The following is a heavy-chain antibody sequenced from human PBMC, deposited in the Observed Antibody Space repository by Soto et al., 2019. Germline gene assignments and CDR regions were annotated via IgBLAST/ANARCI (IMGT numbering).Heavy chain of an antibody. CDR2: ISHSGST. CDR1: RGAINIGAYY. CDR3: GAGDCSFFRY. V-gene: IGHV4-31*03. D-gene: IGHD3-10*01. J-gene: IGHJ4*02. Sequence: QVQLQEAGPGLVKPSQTLSLTCTFSRGAINIGAYYWSWIRQHPGKGLEWIGYISHSGSTYYNPSLRSRPSIPAATPKTHFSLTLTSLTAAAPAVYYCGAGDCSFFRYWGQGTLVTVSS.